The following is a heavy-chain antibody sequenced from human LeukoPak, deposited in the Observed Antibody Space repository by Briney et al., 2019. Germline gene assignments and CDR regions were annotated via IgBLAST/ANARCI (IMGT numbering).Heavy chain of an antibody. Sequence: GGSLRLSCAASGFAFSSYAMSWVRQAPGKGLEWVSAISGSGGSTYYADSVKGRFTISRDNSKNTLYLQMNSPRAEDTAVYYCAKFCSGGSCYSYFQHWGQGTLVTVSS. CDR2: ISGSGGST. J-gene: IGHJ1*01. V-gene: IGHV3-23*01. CDR1: GFAFSSYA. D-gene: IGHD2-15*01. CDR3: AKFCSGGSCYSYFQH.